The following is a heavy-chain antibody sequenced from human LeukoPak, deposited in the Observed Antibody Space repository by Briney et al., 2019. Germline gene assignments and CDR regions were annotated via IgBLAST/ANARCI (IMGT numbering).Heavy chain of an antibody. Sequence: TPSETLSLTCAVYGGSFSGYYWSWIRQPPGKGLEWIGEINHSGSTNYNPSLKSRVTISVDTSKNQFSLKLSSVTAADTAVYYCARGRLGGATRSYVDYWGQGTLVTVSS. CDR1: GGSFSGYY. V-gene: IGHV4-34*01. D-gene: IGHD1-26*01. CDR2: INHSGST. J-gene: IGHJ4*02. CDR3: ARGRLGGATRSYVDY.